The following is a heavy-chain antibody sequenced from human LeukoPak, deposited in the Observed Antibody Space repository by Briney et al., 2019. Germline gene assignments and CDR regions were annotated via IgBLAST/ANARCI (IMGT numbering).Heavy chain of an antibody. CDR1: GFTFSSYS. V-gene: IGHV3-21*04. D-gene: IGHD3-9*01. Sequence: PGGSLRLSCAASGFTFSSYSMNWVRQAPGKGLEWVSSISSSSSYIYYADSVKGRFTISRDNAKNSLYLQMNSLRAEDTAVYYCAKGGNYDILTGYHPFDYWGQGILVTVSS. J-gene: IGHJ4*02. CDR2: ISSSSSYI. CDR3: AKGGNYDILTGYHPFDY.